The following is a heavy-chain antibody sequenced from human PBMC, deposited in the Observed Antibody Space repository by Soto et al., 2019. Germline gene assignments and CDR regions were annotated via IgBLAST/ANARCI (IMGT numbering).Heavy chain of an antibody. V-gene: IGHV3-74*01. CDR3: ARGGKLLLCGEQPDY. Sequence: EVQLVESGGGLVQTGGTLRLSYAASGFTFSSYWMHWVRQAPGKGLVWVSRINSDGSSTSYADSVKGRFSISRDNANHKLQLQINSLSVEDTAVYYCARGGKLLLCGEQPDYWGERTLVTAS. D-gene: IGHD3-10*01. J-gene: IGHJ4*02. CDR2: INSDGSST. CDR1: GFTFSSYW.